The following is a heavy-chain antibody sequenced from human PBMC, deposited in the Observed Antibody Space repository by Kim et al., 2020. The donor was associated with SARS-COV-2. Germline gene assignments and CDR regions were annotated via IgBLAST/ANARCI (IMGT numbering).Heavy chain of an antibody. J-gene: IGHJ2*01. D-gene: IGHD3-22*01. CDR2: IYYSGST. V-gene: IGHV4-31*03. CDR3: ARDRRSGYRYWYFDL. CDR1: GGSISSGGYY. Sequence: SETLSLTCTVSGGSISSGGYYWSWIRQHPGKGLEWIGYIYYSGSTYYNPSLKSRVTISVDTSKNQFSLKLSSVTAADMAVYYCARDRRSGYRYWYFDLWGRGTLVTVSS.